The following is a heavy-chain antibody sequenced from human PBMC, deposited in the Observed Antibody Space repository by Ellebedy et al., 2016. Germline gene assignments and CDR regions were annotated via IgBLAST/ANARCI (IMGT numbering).Heavy chain of an antibody. CDR3: ARGNEIPGPEPLDN. D-gene: IGHD1-14*01. CDR2: LYSGGTI. CDR1: GFDFNSYA. Sequence: GESLKISCAASGFDFNSYAMQWVRQAPGEGLEWVATLYSGGTILYADSVRGRFTIPRDNSKTTLYLQMNNLRAEDTALYYCARGNEIPGPEPLDNWGQGTLVTVSS. J-gene: IGHJ4*02. V-gene: IGHV3-66*01.